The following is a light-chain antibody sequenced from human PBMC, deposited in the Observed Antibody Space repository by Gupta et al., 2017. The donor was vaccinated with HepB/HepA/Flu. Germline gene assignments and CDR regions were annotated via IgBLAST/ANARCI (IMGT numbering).Light chain of an antibody. CDR3: QQYGSSRT. V-gene: IGKV3-20*01. Sequence: EIVLTQSPGTLSLSPGERATLSCRASQSVSSSYLALYQQKPGQAPSLLISGASSRATGLPARFICSGSGTDFALTISRLVREDFALYYCQQYGSSRTFGQETKVEIK. J-gene: IGKJ1*01. CDR2: GAS. CDR1: QSVSSSY.